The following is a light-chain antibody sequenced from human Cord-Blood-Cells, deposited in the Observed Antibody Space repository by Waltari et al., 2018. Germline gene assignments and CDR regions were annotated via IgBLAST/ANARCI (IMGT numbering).Light chain of an antibody. CDR3: SSYTCNSTLYV. CDR2: DVN. V-gene: IGLV2-14*03. Sequence: QSALTQPASVSGSPGQSITLSCTGTSSDVGGYHYVYWYQPHPGKAPKLMISDVNNRPSRVSNIFAGSTSANAAPLTICGSEAENEANYNISSYTCNSTLYVFGTGSKVTVL. J-gene: IGLJ1*01. CDR1: SSDVGGYHY.